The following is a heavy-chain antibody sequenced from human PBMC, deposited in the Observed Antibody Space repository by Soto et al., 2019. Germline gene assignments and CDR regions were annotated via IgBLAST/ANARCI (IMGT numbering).Heavy chain of an antibody. CDR2: IWYDGSNK. D-gene: IGHD3-3*02. V-gene: IGHV3-33*01. CDR1: RFTFSSYG. CDR3: ARDRPLVGISD. J-gene: IGHJ4*02. Sequence: QVQLVESGGGVVQPGRSLRLSCAASRFTFSSYGMHWVRQAPGKGLEWVAVIWYDGSNKYYADSVKGRFTISRDNSKNTLYLQMNSLRAEDTAVYYCARDRPLVGISDWGQGTLVTVSS.